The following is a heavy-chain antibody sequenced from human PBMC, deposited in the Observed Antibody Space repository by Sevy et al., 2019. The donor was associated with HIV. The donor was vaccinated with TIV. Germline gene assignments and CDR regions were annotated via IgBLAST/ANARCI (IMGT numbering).Heavy chain of an antibody. CDR1: GFTFSNYW. CDR3: ARYAYDSNFDY. D-gene: IGHD3-16*01. CDR2: IRGDGTTT. J-gene: IGHJ4*02. Sequence: GGSLRLSCAASGFTFSNYWMHWVRQVPGKGPTWVSNIRGDGTTTAYADSVKGRFTISRDNAKNTLYLQMNNLRAEDTATYYCARYAYDSNFDYWGQGTLVTVSS. V-gene: IGHV3-74*01.